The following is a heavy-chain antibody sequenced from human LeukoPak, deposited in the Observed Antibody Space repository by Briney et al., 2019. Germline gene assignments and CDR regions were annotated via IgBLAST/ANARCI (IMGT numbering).Heavy chain of an antibody. CDR3: ATQSASYYYDSSGYYVDY. D-gene: IGHD3-22*01. CDR1: GFTFSSYA. CDR2: ISGSGGST. Sequence: GGSLRLSCAASGFTFSSYAMSWVRQAPGKGLEWVSAISGSGGSTYYADSVKGRFTISRDNSKNTLYLQMNSLRAEDTAVYYCATQSASYYYDSSGYYVDYWGQGTLVTVSS. V-gene: IGHV3-23*01. J-gene: IGHJ4*02.